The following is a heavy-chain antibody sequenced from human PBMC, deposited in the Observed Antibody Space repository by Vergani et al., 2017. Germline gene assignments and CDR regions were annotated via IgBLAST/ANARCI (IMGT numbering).Heavy chain of an antibody. D-gene: IGHD6-13*01. CDR2: ISSNGGST. V-gene: IGHV3-64D*06. CDR3: VKRSSPEWGYYYYGMDV. J-gene: IGHJ6*02. CDR1: GFTFSSYA. Sequence: EVQLVESGGGLVQPGGSLRLSCSASGFTFSSYAMLWVRQAPGKGLEYVSAISSNGGSTYYADSVKGRFTISRDNSKNTLYLQMSSLRAEDTAVYYCVKRSSPEWGYYYYGMDVWGQGTTVTVSS.